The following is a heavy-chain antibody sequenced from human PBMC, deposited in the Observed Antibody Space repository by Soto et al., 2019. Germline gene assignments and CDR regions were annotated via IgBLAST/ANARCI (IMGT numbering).Heavy chain of an antibody. CDR1: GYSISSGYY. CDR3: ARIIYCTNGVCSQLYDLDV. CDR2: IYHSGST. Sequence: SDTLSLTCAVSGYSISSGYYWGWIRQPPGKGLEWIGSIYHSGSTYYNPSLKSRVTISVDTSKNHFSLKLSSVTAADTAVYYCARIIYCTNGVCSQLYDLDVWGQGTTVTV. D-gene: IGHD2-8*01. V-gene: IGHV4-38-2*01. J-gene: IGHJ6*02.